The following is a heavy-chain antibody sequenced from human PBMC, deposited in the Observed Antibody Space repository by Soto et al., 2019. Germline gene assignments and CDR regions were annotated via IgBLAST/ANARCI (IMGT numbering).Heavy chain of an antibody. Sequence: EVQLLESGGGLVQPGGSLRLSCAASGFTFSSYAMSWVRQAPGKGLEWVSAISGSGGSTYYADSVKGRFTISRDNSKNTLYLQMNSLRAEDTAVYYCAKENTEAGSWYTSWFFWFDPWGQGTLVTVSS. CDR3: AKENTEAGSWYTSWFFWFDP. CDR2: ISGSGGST. J-gene: IGHJ5*02. CDR1: GFTFSSYA. V-gene: IGHV3-23*01. D-gene: IGHD6-13*01.